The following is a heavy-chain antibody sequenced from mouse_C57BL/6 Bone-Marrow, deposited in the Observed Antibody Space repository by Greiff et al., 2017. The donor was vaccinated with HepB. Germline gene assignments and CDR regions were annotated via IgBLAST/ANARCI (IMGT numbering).Heavy chain of an antibody. Sequence: VKLMESGAELVRPGTSVKVSCKASGYAFTNYLIEWVKQRPGQGLEWIGVINPGSGGTNYNEKFKGKATLTADKSSSTAYMQLSSLTSEDSAVYFCARGYSNYNAMDYWGQGTSVTVSS. CDR2: INPGSGGT. V-gene: IGHV1-54*01. CDR1: GYAFTNYL. D-gene: IGHD2-5*01. J-gene: IGHJ4*01. CDR3: ARGYSNYNAMDY.